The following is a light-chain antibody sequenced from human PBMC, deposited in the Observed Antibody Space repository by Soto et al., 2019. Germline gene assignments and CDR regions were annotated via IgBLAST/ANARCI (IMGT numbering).Light chain of an antibody. CDR2: AAS. V-gene: IGKV1-9*01. CDR1: QGIDNS. Sequence: ILLTQSPSSLSASVGDRVTITCRASQGIDNSLAWYQQKPGKAPKLLIYAASNLQSGVPARFSGSGSGTHFTLTISSLQSEDVATYYCQQLHGYPITFGQGTRLEI. CDR3: QQLHGYPIT. J-gene: IGKJ5*01.